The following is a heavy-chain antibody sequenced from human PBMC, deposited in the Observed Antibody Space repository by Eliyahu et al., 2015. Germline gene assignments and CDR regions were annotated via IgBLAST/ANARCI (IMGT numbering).Heavy chain of an antibody. CDR1: DDSISSYY. CDR3: ARGSTATYTRHEH. D-gene: IGHD1-1*01. J-gene: IGHJ4*02. V-gene: IGHV4-59*01. Sequence: QVQLQESGPGLVKPSETLSLTCTVSDDSISSYYWSWIRQPPGKGLEWIGYIYYSGTSNYNSPLRSRVTISVDTSKNQVSLKLSSVTAADTAVYYCARGSTATYTRHEHWGQGFLVTVSS. CDR2: IYYSGTS.